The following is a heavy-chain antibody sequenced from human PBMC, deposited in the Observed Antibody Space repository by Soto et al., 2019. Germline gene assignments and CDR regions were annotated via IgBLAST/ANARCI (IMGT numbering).Heavy chain of an antibody. CDR1: GFTFSSYA. V-gene: IGHV3-23*01. D-gene: IGHD6-13*01. J-gene: IGHJ3*02. CDR3: AKTASGWFSAFDI. CDR2: ISGSGGTT. Sequence: EVQLLESGGGVVQPGGSLSLSCAASGFTFSSYAMSWVRQAPGKGMEWVSAISGSGGTTSYADSVNGRFTFSRDNSKNTLYLQMNSLRAEDTAVYYCAKTASGWFSAFDIWGQGTMVTGSS.